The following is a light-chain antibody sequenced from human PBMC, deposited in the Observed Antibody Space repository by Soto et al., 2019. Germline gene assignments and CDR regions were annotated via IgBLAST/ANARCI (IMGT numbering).Light chain of an antibody. CDR1: QSISSW. CDR3: QQYNSYSWT. Sequence: DIQMTQSPYTLSASVGDRVTITCRASQSISSWLAWYQQKPGKAPKLLIYKASSLESGVPSRFSGSGSGTEFTLTISSLHPDDFATYYCQQYNSYSWTFGQGSKVEIK. CDR2: KAS. V-gene: IGKV1-5*03. J-gene: IGKJ1*01.